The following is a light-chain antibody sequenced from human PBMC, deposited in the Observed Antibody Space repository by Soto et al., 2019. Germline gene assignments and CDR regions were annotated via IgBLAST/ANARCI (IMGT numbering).Light chain of an antibody. CDR3: QSYDSSLSAVV. J-gene: IGLJ2*01. V-gene: IGLV1-40*01. CDR1: SSNIWAGYD. Sequence: QSALTQPPSVSGAPGQRVTISCTGSSSNIWAGYDVHWYQQLPGTAPKLLIYGNSNRPSGVPDRFSGSKSGTSASLAITGLQAEDEADYYCQSYDSSLSAVVFGGGTKLTVL. CDR2: GNS.